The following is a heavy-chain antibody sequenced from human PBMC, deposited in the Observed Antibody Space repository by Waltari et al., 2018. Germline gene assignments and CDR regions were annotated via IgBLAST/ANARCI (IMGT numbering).Heavy chain of an antibody. CDR1: GFTVSNNY. V-gene: IGHV3-53*01. D-gene: IGHD2-15*01. CDR3: AREDGSGGDFDY. CDR2: IYSGGTT. J-gene: IGHJ4*02. Sequence: EVQLVESGGGLMQPGGSLRLSCAASGFTVSNNYMSWVRQAPGKGREWVSVIYSGGTTHYADSVKGRFTISRDKAKNSLYLQMNSLRAEDTAVYYCAREDGSGGDFDYWGQGTLVTVSS.